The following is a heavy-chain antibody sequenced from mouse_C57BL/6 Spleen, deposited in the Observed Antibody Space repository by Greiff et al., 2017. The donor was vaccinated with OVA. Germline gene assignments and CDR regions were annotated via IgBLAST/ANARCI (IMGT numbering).Heavy chain of an antibody. Sequence: EVQVVESGGGLVKPGGSLKLSCAASGFTFSSYAMSWVRQTPEKRLEWVATISDGGSYTYYPDNVKGRFTISRDNAKNNLYLQMSHLKSEDTAMYYCARGELRLRRYFDYWGQGTTLTVSS. CDR3: ARGELRLRRYFDY. CDR1: GFTFSSYA. J-gene: IGHJ2*01. V-gene: IGHV5-4*01. CDR2: ISDGGSYT. D-gene: IGHD3-2*02.